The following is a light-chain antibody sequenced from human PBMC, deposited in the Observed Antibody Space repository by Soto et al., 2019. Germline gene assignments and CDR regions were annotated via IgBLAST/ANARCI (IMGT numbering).Light chain of an antibody. CDR1: QTISSW. J-gene: IGKJ1*01. V-gene: IGKV1-5*03. CDR3: QHYNSYSGA. CDR2: KAS. Sequence: DIQMTQSPSTLSGSVGDRVTITCRASQTISSWLAWYQQKPGKAPKLLIYKASTLKSGVPSRFSCSGSGTEFTLTICSLQPDDFATYYCQHYNSYSGAFGQVTKVKLK.